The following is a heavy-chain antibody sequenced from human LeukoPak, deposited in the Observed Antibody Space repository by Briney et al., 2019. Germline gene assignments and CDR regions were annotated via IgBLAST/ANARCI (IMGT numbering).Heavy chain of an antibody. Sequence: GGSLRLSCAASGFTVSSNYMSWVRQAPGKGLEWVSVIYSGGSTYYADSVKGRFTISRDNSKNTLYLQMNSLRAEDTAVYYCARVVGYYYDSSGYPQHWGQGTLVTVSS. CDR3: ARVVGYYYDSSGYPQH. CDR2: IYSGGST. D-gene: IGHD3-22*01. V-gene: IGHV3-66*01. J-gene: IGHJ1*01. CDR1: GFTVSSNY.